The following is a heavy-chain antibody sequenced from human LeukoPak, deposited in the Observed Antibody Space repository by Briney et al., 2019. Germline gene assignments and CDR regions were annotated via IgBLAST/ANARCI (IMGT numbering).Heavy chain of an antibody. J-gene: IGHJ4*02. V-gene: IGHV3-21*01. CDR1: GFTFSSYS. CDR2: ISSSSSYI. D-gene: IGHD3-22*01. CDR3: ARVGEYYDSSGYPDY. Sequence: GGSLRLSCAASGFTFSSYSMNWVRQAPGKGLEWVSSISSSSSYIYYADSVKGRFTISRDNAKNSLYLQMNSLRAEDTAVYYCARVGEYYDSSGYPDYWGQGTLVTVSS.